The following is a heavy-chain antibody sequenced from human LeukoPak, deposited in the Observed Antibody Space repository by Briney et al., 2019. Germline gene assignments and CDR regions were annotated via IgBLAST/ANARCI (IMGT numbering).Heavy chain of an antibody. Sequence: QPGGSLRLSCAASGFTFSSYAMSWVRQAPGKGLEWVSAISGSGGSTYYADSVKGRFTISRDKSKNTLYLQMNSLRAEDTAVYYCAKDGSSNLYGWFDPWGQGTLVTVSS. J-gene: IGHJ5*02. CDR2: ISGSGGST. CDR1: GFTFSSYA. V-gene: IGHV3-23*01. D-gene: IGHD6-13*01. CDR3: AKDGSSNLYGWFDP.